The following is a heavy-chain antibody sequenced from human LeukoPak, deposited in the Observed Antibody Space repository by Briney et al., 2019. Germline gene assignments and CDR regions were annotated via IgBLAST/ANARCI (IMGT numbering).Heavy chain of an antibody. CDR3: TRGIPRHSVAFDI. V-gene: IGHV1-2*04. CDR1: GYTLTELS. CDR2: ITPNNGGT. J-gene: IGHJ3*02. Sequence: GASVKVSCKVSGYTLTELSMHWVRQAPGQGLEWMGWITPNNGGTNYAQKFQDWVTLTWDTSISTAYMELTGLKSDDTAIYYCTRGIPRHSVAFDIWGQGTMVTVSS. D-gene: IGHD2-21*01.